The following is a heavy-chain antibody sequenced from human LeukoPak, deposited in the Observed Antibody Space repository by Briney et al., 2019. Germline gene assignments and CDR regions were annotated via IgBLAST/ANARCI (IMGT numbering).Heavy chain of an antibody. J-gene: IGHJ4*02. CDR1: EFSLSSSGMC. V-gene: IGHV2-70*11. D-gene: IGHD6-13*01. Sequence: SGSALVNPTQTLTLTCTFSEFSLSSSGMCVSWIRQPPGKALEWLARIDWEDDKYYSTSLNSRLTISKDTSKNQVVLTMTNMDPVDTVTYFCTRTQRSTWYGLFDSWGRGTLVTVSS. CDR3: TRTQRSTWYGLFDS. CDR2: IDWEDDK.